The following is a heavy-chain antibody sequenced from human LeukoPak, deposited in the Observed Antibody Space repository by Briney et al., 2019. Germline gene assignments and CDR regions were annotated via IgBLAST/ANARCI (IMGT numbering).Heavy chain of an antibody. CDR1: GFMFSSNW. Sequence: GGSLRLFCAASGFMFSSNWMSWVRLAPGKGLEWVSVIYSGGSTYYADSVKGRFTISRDNSKNTLYLQMNSLRAEDTAVYYCARSLRYYYDSSGYYHPSYFDYWGQGTLVTVSS. CDR3: ARSLRYYYDSSGYYHPSYFDY. V-gene: IGHV3-53*01. CDR2: IYSGGST. D-gene: IGHD3-22*01. J-gene: IGHJ4*02.